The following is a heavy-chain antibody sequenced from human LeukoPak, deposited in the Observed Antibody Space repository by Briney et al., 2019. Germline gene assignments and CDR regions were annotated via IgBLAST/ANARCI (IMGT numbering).Heavy chain of an antibody. Sequence: PSETLSLICAVYGGSFSGYYWSWIRQPPGKGLEWIGEINHSGSTNYNPSLKSRVTISVDTSKNQFSLKLSSVTAADTAVYYCARLVVPAAMIDYWGQGTLVTVSS. CDR1: GGSFSGYY. CDR2: INHSGST. V-gene: IGHV4-34*01. CDR3: ARLVVPAAMIDY. D-gene: IGHD2-2*01. J-gene: IGHJ4*02.